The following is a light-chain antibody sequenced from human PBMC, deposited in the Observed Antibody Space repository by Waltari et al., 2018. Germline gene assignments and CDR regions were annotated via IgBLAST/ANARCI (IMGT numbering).Light chain of an antibody. CDR2: DVS. CDR3: NSYSGSSSWV. J-gene: IGLJ3*02. Sequence: QSALTPPTSVSGSPGQSITISCPGTSRDLVFYTYVPWYQPYPGQVPQLLIYDVSHRPSGVSSRFSGSKSGNTASLTISGLQADDEADYYCNSYSGSSSWVFGGGTKLTVL. CDR1: SRDLVFYTY. V-gene: IGLV2-14*01.